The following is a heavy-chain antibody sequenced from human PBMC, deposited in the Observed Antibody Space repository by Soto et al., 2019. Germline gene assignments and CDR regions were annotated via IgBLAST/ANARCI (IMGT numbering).Heavy chain of an antibody. Sequence: GGSLRLSCAASGFTFSSYAMHWVRQAPGKGLKWVAVMSYDGSNKYYADSVKGRFTISRDNSKNTLYLQMNSLRVEDTAVYYCARDRTLFGTGSTYYFDYWGQGT. CDR1: GFTFSSYA. CDR3: ARDRTLFGTGSTYYFDY. J-gene: IGHJ4*02. D-gene: IGHD1-1*01. CDR2: MSYDGSNK. V-gene: IGHV3-30-3*01.